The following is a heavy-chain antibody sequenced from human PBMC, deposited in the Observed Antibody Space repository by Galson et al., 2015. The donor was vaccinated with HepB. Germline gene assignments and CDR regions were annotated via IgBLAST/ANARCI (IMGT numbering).Heavy chain of an antibody. D-gene: IGHD2-21*01. CDR2: ISWNSGSL. Sequence: SLRLSCAASGFTFDNYAMHWVRQAPGKGLEWVSRISWNSGSLGYAGSVKGRFSISRDNAKNSLYLQMNSLKTEDTAVYYCATGISARSNFDEAFAIWGQGTMLTVSS. V-gene: IGHV3-9*01. CDR3: ATGISARSNFDEAFAI. CDR1: GFTFDNYA. J-gene: IGHJ3*02.